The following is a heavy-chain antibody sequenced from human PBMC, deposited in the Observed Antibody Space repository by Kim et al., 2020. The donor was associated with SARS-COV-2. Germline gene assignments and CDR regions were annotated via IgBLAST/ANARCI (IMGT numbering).Heavy chain of an antibody. Sequence: GGSLRLSCAASGFIFSTYAMHWVRQAPGKGPEYVSAISSNGADPYYADSVKGRFTISRDNFKNMLYLQMGSLRAEDMAVYYCAREGRQCSGTACYLFDDWGQGTLVTVSS. V-gene: IGHV3-64*02. CDR1: GFIFSTYA. CDR2: ISSNGADP. D-gene: IGHD2-2*01. J-gene: IGHJ4*02. CDR3: AREGRQCSGTACYLFDD.